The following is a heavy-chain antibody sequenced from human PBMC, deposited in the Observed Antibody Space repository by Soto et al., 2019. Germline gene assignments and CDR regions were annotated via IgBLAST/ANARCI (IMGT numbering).Heavy chain of an antibody. Sequence: EVQVVESGGGLVQPGGSLRLSCEGSGFTFSTYNMDWVRQAPGKGLEWVSYITNTGGTIYYADSVRGRFTISRDNAKNTRYMQSNSLRDDDTAGYYRAINGHRGSPTDVWIQGTTVTVSS. D-gene: IGHD2-8*01. J-gene: IGHJ6*02. CDR2: ITNTGGTI. V-gene: IGHV3-48*02. CDR3: AINGHRGSPTDV. CDR1: GFTFSTYN.